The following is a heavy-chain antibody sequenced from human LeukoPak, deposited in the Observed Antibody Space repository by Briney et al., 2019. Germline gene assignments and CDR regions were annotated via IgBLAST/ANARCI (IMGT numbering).Heavy chain of an antibody. CDR1: GGSISSYY. V-gene: IGHV4-59*01. CDR3: ARAGQWLVPAFDI. Sequence: PSETLSLTCTVSGGSISSYYWSWVRQPPGKGLEWIGYIYYSGSTNYNPSLKSRVTISVDTSKNQFSLKLSSVTAADTAVYYCARAGQWLVPAFDIWGQGTMVTVSS. CDR2: IYYSGST. J-gene: IGHJ3*02. D-gene: IGHD6-19*01.